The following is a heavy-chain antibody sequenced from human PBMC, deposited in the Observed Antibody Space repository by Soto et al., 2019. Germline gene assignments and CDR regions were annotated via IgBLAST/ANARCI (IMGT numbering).Heavy chain of an antibody. J-gene: IGHJ6*02. CDR3: AKTSGYPNYYYYGMDV. V-gene: IGHV4-34*01. CDR2: INHSGST. D-gene: IGHD6-13*01. CDR1: GGSFSGYY. Sequence: SETLSLTCAVYGGSFSGYYWSWIRQPPGKGLEWIGEINHSGSTNYNPSLKSRVTISVDTSKNQFSLKLSSVTAADTAVYYCAKTSGYPNYYYYGMDVWGQGTTVTVSS.